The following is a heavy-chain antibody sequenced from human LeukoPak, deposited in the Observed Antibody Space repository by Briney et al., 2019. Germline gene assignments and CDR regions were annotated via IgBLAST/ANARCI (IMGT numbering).Heavy chain of an antibody. CDR1: GCSVNSGSYY. D-gene: IGHD5-18*01. V-gene: IGHV4-61*01. CDR2: IYYSGST. CDR3: ASGYSYGYYYFDY. Sequence: SETLSLTCTVSGCSVNSGSYYWSWIRQPPGKGLEWIGYIYYSGSTNYNPSLKSRITISVDTSKNQFSLKLSSVTAADTAVYYCASGYSYGYYYFDYWGQGTLVTVSS. J-gene: IGHJ4*02.